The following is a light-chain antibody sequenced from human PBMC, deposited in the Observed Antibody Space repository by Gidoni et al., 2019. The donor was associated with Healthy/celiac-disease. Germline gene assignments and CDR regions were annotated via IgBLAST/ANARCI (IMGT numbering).Light chain of an antibody. Sequence: IVLTQSPATLSLSPGERATLSCRASQSVSSYLAWYQQKPGQTPRLLIYDASTRATGVPARFSGSESGTDFTLTISSLEPEDVAVYYCQQRSNWPPFLTFGGXTKVEIK. CDR2: DAS. CDR3: QQRSNWPPFLT. V-gene: IGKV3-11*01. CDR1: QSVSSY. J-gene: IGKJ4*01.